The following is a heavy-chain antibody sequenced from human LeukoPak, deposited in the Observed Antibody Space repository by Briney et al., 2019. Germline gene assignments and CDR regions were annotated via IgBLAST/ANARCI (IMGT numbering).Heavy chain of an antibody. J-gene: IGHJ4*02. Sequence: SETLSLTCTVSGGSIRSSYYYWGWIRQPPGKGLEWIGSIYDSGSTYYNPSLKSRVTISVDTSKNQFSLKLSSVTAADTAVYYCARWYYYGSRGFDYWGQGTLVTVSS. CDR1: GGSIRSSYYY. CDR2: IYDSGST. D-gene: IGHD3-10*01. V-gene: IGHV4-39*07. CDR3: ARWYYYGSRGFDY.